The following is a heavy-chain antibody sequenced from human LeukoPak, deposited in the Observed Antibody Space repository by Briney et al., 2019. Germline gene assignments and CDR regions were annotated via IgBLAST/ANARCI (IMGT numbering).Heavy chain of an antibody. CDR3: ARRSPQCWGGDCYFDY. CDR2: IYYSGST. CDR1: GGSISNSSDS. Sequence: PSETLSLTCTVSGGSISNSSDSWGWIRQPPGKGLGWIGSIYYSGSTYYNPSLKSRVTISVDTSKNQFSLKLSSVSAADTAVYYCARRSPQCWGGDCYFDYWGQGTLVTVSS. V-gene: IGHV4-39*01. J-gene: IGHJ4*02. D-gene: IGHD2-21*02.